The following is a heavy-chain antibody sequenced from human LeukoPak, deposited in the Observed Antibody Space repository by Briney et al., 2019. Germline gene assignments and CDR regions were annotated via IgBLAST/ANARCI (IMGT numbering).Heavy chain of an antibody. CDR1: GFTFSSYA. Sequence: SGGSLRLSCAASGFTFSSYAMHWVRQAPGKGLEWVAVISYDGSNEYYADSVKGRFTISRDNSKNTLYLQMNSLRAEDTAVYYCARDGEDSSSWYGKKYDYYGMDVWGQGTTVTVSS. J-gene: IGHJ6*02. D-gene: IGHD6-13*01. CDR3: ARDGEDSSSWYGKKYDYYGMDV. V-gene: IGHV3-30-3*01. CDR2: ISYDGSNE.